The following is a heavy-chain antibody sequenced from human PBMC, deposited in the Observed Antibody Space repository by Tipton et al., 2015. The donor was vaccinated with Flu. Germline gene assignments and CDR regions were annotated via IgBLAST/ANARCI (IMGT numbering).Heavy chain of an antibody. CDR1: GGSISSSSYY. V-gene: IGHV4-61*09. D-gene: IGHD4-11*01. J-gene: IGHJ5*01. CDR3: ARRDYSNYVSEPKNWFDS. CDR2: IYTSGST. Sequence: TLSLTCTVSGGSISSSSYYWTWIRQPAGKGLEWIGQIYTSGSTKYNPSLKSRVTMSLDTSKNQYSLSLTSVTAADTAVYYCARRDYSNYVSEPKNWFDSWGQGTLVTVSS.